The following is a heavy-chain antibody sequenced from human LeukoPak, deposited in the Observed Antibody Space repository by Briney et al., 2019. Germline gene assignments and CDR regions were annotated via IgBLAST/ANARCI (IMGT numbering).Heavy chain of an antibody. CDR1: GGTFSSYA. Sequence: SVKVSCKASGGTFSSYAISWVRQAPGQGLEWMGGIIPIFGTANYAQKFQGRVTIAADESTSTAYMELSSLRSEDTAVYYCARVGLVPMEFDPWGQGTLVTVSS. CDR2: IIPIFGTA. CDR3: ARVGLVPMEFDP. V-gene: IGHV1-69*13. D-gene: IGHD6-6*01. J-gene: IGHJ5*02.